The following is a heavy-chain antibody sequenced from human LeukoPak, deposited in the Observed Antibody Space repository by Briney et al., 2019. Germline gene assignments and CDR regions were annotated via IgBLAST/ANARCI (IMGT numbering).Heavy chain of an antibody. CDR3: AIGVVITTAFDN. V-gene: IGHV3-74*01. Sequence: PGGSLRLSCAASGFTFNNYWMHWVRQAPGKGLVWVTGINSDGSSATYADSVKSRFTISRDNAKNTLYLEMNSLRAEDMAVYYCAIGVVITTAFDNWGQGTLVTVSS. CDR2: INSDGSSA. CDR1: GFTFNNYW. J-gene: IGHJ4*02. D-gene: IGHD3-22*01.